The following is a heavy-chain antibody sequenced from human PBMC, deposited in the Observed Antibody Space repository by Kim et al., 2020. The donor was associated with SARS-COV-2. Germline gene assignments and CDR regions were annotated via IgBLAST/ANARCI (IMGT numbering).Heavy chain of an antibody. V-gene: IGHV1-3*01. Sequence: ASVNVSCKASGYTFTSYAMHWVRQAPGQRLEWMGWINAGNGNTKYSQKFQGRVTITRDTSASTAYMELSSLRSEDTAVYYCAREYYYDSSGYVFDYWGQGTLVTVSS. CDR2: INAGNGNT. CDR1: GYTFTSYA. D-gene: IGHD3-22*01. CDR3: AREYYYDSSGYVFDY. J-gene: IGHJ4*02.